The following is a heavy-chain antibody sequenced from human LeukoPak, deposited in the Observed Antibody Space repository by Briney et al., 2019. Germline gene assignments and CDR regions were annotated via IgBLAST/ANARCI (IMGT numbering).Heavy chain of an antibody. D-gene: IGHD2-15*01. J-gene: IGHJ4*02. CDR3: ARIILSSPRSGPPSYYFDY. V-gene: IGHV4-59*01. CDR2: IYYSGST. Sequence: SETLSLTCTVSGGSISSYYWSWIRQPPGKGLEWIGYIYYSGSTNYNPSLKSRVTISVDTSKNQFSLKLSSVTAADTAVYYCARIILSSPRSGPPSYYFDYWGQGTLVTVSS. CDR1: GGSISSYY.